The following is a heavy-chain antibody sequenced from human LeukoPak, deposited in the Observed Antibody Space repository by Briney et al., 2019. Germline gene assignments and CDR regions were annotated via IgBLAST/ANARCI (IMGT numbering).Heavy chain of an antibody. CDR1: GFTFSNAW. V-gene: IGHV3-15*01. D-gene: IGHD1-26*01. CDR2: IKSKTDGGTT. J-gene: IGHJ4*02. Sequence: GGSLRLSCAASGFTFSNAWMSWVRQAPGKGLEWVGRIKSKTDGGTTDYAAPVKGRFTISRDDSKNTLYLQMNSLKTEDTAVYYRTTAVGPIDIFDYWGQGTLVTVSS. CDR3: TTAVGPIDIFDY.